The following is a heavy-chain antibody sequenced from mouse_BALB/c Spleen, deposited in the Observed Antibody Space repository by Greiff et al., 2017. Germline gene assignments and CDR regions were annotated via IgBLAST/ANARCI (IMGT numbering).Heavy chain of an antibody. CDR2: IYPGDGDT. D-gene: IGHD1-1*01. Sequence: VKLMESGAELARPGASVKLSCKASGYTFTSYWMQWVKQRPGQGLEWIGAIYPGDGDTRYTQKFKGKATLTADKSSSTAYMQLSSLASEDSAVYYCARWDYGSSYNYAMDYWGQGTSVTVSS. CDR3: ARWDYGSSYNYAMDY. CDR1: GYTFTSYW. V-gene: IGHV1-87*01. J-gene: IGHJ4*01.